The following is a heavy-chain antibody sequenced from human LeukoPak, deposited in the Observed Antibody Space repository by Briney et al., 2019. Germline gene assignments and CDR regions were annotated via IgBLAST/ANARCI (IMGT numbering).Heavy chain of an antibody. CDR2: ISGSGDGT. J-gene: IGHJ5*02. CDR1: GFIFRSFT. Sequence: GGSLRLSCEASGFIFRSFTMSWVRQAPGKGLEWVSSISGSGDGTHYADTVKGRFTTSRDNSKTTLYLQMRSLRADDTAVYYRARDTISCSGGTCYENWLDPWGLGTLVTVSS. D-gene: IGHD2-15*01. V-gene: IGHV3-23*01. CDR3: ARDTISCSGGTCYENWLDP.